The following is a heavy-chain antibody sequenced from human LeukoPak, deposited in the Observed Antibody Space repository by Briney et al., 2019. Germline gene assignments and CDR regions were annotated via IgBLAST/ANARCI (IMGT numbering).Heavy chain of an antibody. CDR3: ARDRWGSSGWIYYYYYMDV. CDR2: ISSSGSTI. V-gene: IGHV3-11*04. CDR1: GFTFSDYY. J-gene: IGHJ6*03. Sequence: GGSLRLSCAASGFTFSDYYMSWIRQAPGKGLEWVSYISSSGSTIYYADSVKGRFTISRDNAKNSLYLQMNSLRAEDTAVYYCARDRWGSSGWIYYYYYMDVWGKGTTVTVSS. D-gene: IGHD6-19*01.